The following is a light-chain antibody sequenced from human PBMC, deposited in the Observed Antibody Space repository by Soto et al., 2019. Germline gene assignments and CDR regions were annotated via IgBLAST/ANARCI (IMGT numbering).Light chain of an antibody. Sequence: EIVMTQSPATLSVSPGEGATLSCRASQSISSKLAWYQQKPGQAPRLLIYGASTRATGVPARFFGSGSGTEFTLTISSLQSEDLAVYYCQHYNDWRWTFGQGTKGKSN. CDR1: QSISSK. CDR2: GAS. J-gene: IGKJ1*01. CDR3: QHYNDWRWT. V-gene: IGKV3-15*01.